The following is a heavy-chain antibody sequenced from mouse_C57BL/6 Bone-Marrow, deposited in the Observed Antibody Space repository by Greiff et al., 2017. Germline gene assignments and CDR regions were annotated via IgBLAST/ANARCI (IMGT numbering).Heavy chain of an antibody. D-gene: IGHD1-1*01. Sequence: QVQLQQSGPELVKPGASVKISCKASGYAFSSSWINWVKQRPGQGLEWLGQIYPGGGDTNYNGKFKGKATLTADKSSSTAYRQLSSLTSEDSAVYCCASNTAIGATNVWGQGTTLTVAA. CDR1: GYAFSSSW. CDR3: ASNTAIGATNV. J-gene: IGHJ2*01. CDR2: IYPGGGDT. V-gene: IGHV1-82*01.